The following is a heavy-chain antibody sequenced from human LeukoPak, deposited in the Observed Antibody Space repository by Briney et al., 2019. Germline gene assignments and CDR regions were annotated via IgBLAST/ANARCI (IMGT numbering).Heavy chain of an antibody. Sequence: SETLSLTCTVSGGSISSSSYYWGWIRQPPGKGREWSGSIYYSGSTYYNPSRKSRVTISVNTTKNQFSLKLSSVTAADTAVYYCARATYVLGWFDPWGQGTLVTVSS. J-gene: IGHJ5*02. CDR1: GGSISSSSYY. CDR3: ARATYVLGWFDP. V-gene: IGHV4-39*07. CDR2: IYYSGST. D-gene: IGHD3-16*01.